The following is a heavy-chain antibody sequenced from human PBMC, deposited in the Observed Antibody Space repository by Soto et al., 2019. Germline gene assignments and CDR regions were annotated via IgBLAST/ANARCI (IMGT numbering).Heavy chain of an antibody. CDR3: ARGRWVVVVQAANRYNWFDP. D-gene: IGHD2-2*01. CDR2: INPSGGST. Sequence: GASVKVSCKASGYTFTSYYMHWVRQAPGQGLEWMGIINPSGGSTSYAQKFQGGVTMTRDTSTSTVYMELSSLRSEDTAVYYCARGRWVVVVQAANRYNWFDPWGQGTLVTVSS. CDR1: GYTFTSYY. J-gene: IGHJ5*02. V-gene: IGHV1-46*01.